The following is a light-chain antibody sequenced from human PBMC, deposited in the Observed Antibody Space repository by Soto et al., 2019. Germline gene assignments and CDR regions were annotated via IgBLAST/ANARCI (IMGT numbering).Light chain of an antibody. V-gene: IGKV3-20*01. CDR3: QQFGTLPGT. J-gene: IGKJ2*01. Sequence: EIVLTQSPGTLSLSPGEGATLSCRATQSVSSKFFAWYQQKPGQAPRLLIYGASSRATGIPDRFSGGGSGTDFTLTISRLEPKDFAVYYCQQFGTLPGTFGQGTKLEIK. CDR2: GAS. CDR1: QSVSSKF.